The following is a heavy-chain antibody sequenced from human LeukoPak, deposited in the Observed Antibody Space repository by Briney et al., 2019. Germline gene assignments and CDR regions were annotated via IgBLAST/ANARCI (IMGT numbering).Heavy chain of an antibody. CDR2: INSDGSST. D-gene: IGHD2-15*01. Sequence: GGPLRLFCAASGFNLSGNWMHWLRQAPGKGLVWVSRINSDGSSTSYADSVKGRFTISRDNAKNTLYLQMNSLRAEDTAVYYCARRDNYDYWGQGTLVTVSS. V-gene: IGHV3-74*01. CDR1: GFNLSGNW. J-gene: IGHJ4*02. CDR3: ARRDNYDY.